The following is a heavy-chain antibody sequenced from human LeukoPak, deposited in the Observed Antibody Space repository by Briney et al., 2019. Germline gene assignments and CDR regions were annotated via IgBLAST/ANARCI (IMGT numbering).Heavy chain of an antibody. CDR1: GTTISSYY. Sequence: SETLSLTCTVSGTTISSYYWSWIRQPPGKGLEWIGYIHYSGNSSYNPSLKSRVTISVDTSNNQFSLKVRSVTAADTAVYYCALDTSGWSDDSFDIWGQGTTVTVSS. V-gene: IGHV4-59*01. CDR2: IHYSGNS. CDR3: ALDTSGWSDDSFDI. J-gene: IGHJ3*02. D-gene: IGHD6-19*01.